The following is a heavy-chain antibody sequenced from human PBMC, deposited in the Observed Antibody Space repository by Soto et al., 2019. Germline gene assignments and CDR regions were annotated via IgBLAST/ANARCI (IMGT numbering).Heavy chain of an antibody. J-gene: IGHJ5*02. D-gene: IGHD1-1*01. CDR2: IYATGTT. V-gene: IGHV4-4*07. CDR3: VRDGTKTLRAWFDP. CDR1: GASISGFY. Sequence: PSETLSLTCTVSGASISGFYCSWIRKSAWKGLEWIGRIYATGTTDYNPSLKSRVMMSVDTSKKQFSLKLRSVTAADTAVYYCVRDGTKTLRAWFDPGGQG.